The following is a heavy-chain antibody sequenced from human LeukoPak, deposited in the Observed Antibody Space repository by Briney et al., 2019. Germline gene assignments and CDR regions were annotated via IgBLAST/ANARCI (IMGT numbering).Heavy chain of an antibody. CDR3: ARSVGATKIPVRFDY. V-gene: IGHV1-46*01. CDR1: GYTFTNYY. CDR2: INPGGGTT. Sequence: GASVKVSCKASGYTFTNYYLHWVRQAPGQGLGWMGMINPGGGTTTYAQKFQGRVTMTRDTSTSTVYMELSALRSEDRAVFYCARSVGATKIPVRFDYWGQGTLVTVS. J-gene: IGHJ4*02. D-gene: IGHD1-26*01.